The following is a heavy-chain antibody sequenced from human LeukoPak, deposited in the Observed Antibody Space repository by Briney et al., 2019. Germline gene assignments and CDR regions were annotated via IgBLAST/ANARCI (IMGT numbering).Heavy chain of an antibody. D-gene: IGHD5-18*01. J-gene: IGHJ4*02. Sequence: ASVKVSCKASGYTFTSYDINWVRQATGQGLEWMGWINPNSGGTNYAQKFQGRVTMTRDTSISTAYMELSRLRSDDTAVYYCARASRLWAMARYYFDYWGQGTLVTVSS. CDR3: ARASRLWAMARYYFDY. V-gene: IGHV1-2*02. CDR2: INPNSGGT. CDR1: GYTFTSYD.